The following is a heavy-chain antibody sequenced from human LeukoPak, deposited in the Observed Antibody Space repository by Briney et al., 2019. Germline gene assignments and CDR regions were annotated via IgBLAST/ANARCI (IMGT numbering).Heavy chain of an antibody. D-gene: IGHD3-22*01. Sequence: SVKVSCKASGGTFSSYAISWVRQAPGQGLEWMGGIIPIFGTANYAQKFQGRVTITADKSTSTAYMELSSLRSEDTAVYYCARPDSSGSYYFDYWGQGTLVTVSS. CDR2: IIPIFGTA. CDR3: ARPDSSGSYYFDY. V-gene: IGHV1-69*06. CDR1: GGTFSSYA. J-gene: IGHJ4*02.